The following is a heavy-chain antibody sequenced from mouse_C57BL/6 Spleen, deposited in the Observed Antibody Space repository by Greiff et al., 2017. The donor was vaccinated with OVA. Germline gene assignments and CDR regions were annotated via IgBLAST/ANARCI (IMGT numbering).Heavy chain of an antibody. CDR2: IYPGSGST. J-gene: IGHJ3*01. CDR1: GYTFTSYW. V-gene: IGHV1-55*01. Sequence: QVQLQQPGAELVKPGASVKMSCKASGYTFTSYWITWVKQRPGQGLEWIGDIYPGSGSTNYTEKFKSKATLTVDTSSRTAYMQLSSLTSEDSAVYYCARFVTGSWFAYWGQGTLVTVSA. D-gene: IGHD1-2*01. CDR3: ARFVTGSWFAY.